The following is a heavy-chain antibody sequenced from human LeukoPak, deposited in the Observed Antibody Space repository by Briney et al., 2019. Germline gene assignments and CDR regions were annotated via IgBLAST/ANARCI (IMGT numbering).Heavy chain of an antibody. CDR2: IDHENGEE. CDR3: ATEGDYSLDY. CDR1: GYSLSELL. V-gene: IGHV1-24*01. J-gene: IGHJ4*02. D-gene: IGHD2-15*01. Sequence: ASVKVSCKVSGYSLSELLIHWVRQPLGKGLEWMAGIDHENGEEVSAQNFQGGVTVAKDTSTDTAYMELSGLKSDDLAIYYCATEGDYSLDYWGQGTLVIVSP.